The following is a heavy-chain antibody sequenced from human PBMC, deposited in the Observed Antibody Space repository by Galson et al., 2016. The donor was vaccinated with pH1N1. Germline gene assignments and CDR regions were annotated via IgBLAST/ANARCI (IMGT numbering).Heavy chain of an antibody. CDR2: IIAIFGTA. CDR3: ARGESRGERYFDY. D-gene: IGHD1-26*01. V-gene: IGHV1-69*13. Sequence: SVKVFCKASGYTFTYYAMNWVRQAPGQGLEWMGRIIAIFGTANYAQKLQGRVTLTADESTSTAYMELSSLRSDDTAVYYCARGESRGERYFDYCGQGTLVTV. J-gene: IGHJ4*02. CDR1: GYTFTYYA.